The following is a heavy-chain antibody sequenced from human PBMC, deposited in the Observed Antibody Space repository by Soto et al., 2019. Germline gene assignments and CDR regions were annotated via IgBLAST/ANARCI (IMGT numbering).Heavy chain of an antibody. D-gene: IGHD2-21*01. J-gene: IGHJ6*02. Sequence: QVQLVQSGAEVKKPGSSVKVSCKASGGTFSSYAISWVRQAPGQGLEWMGGIIPIFGTANYAQKFQGRVTITADESTSTAYMELSSLRSEDTAVYYCARVIVFHYYYGMDVWGQGTTVTVSS. CDR1: GGTFSSYA. V-gene: IGHV1-69*12. CDR3: ARVIVFHYYYGMDV. CDR2: IIPIFGTA.